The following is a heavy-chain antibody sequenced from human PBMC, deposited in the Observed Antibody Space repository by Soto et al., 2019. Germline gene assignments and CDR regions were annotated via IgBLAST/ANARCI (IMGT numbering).Heavy chain of an antibody. CDR1: GGSISSYY. V-gene: IGHV4-59*08. CDR3: ARHYTSSDYGDYAIDY. D-gene: IGHD4-17*01. J-gene: IGHJ4*02. CDR2: IYYSGST. Sequence: SETLSLTCTVSGGSISSYYWSWIRQPPGKGLEWIGYIYYSGSTNYNPSLKSRVTISVDTSKNQFSLKLSSVTAADTAVYYCARHYTSSDYGDYAIDYWGQGILVTVS.